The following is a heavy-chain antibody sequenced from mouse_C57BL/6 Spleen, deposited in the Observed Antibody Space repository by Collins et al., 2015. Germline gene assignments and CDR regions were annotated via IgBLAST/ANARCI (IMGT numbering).Heavy chain of an antibody. J-gene: IGHJ4*01. Sequence: QVQLQQSGAELMKPGASVKISCKATGYTFSSYWIEWVKQRPGHGLEWIGEILPGSGSTSYNEKFKGKATFTADTSSNTAYMQLSSPTSEDSAVYYCARPYRYGGHDYWGQGTSVTVSS. CDR3: ARPYRYGGHDY. V-gene: IGHV1-9*01. D-gene: IGHD2-14*01. CDR2: ILPGSGST. CDR1: GYTFSSYW.